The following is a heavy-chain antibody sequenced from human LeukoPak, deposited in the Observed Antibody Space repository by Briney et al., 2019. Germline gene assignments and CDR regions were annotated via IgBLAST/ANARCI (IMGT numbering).Heavy chain of an antibody. CDR2: ISSSGSTI. CDR3: AKGPHDAGRLGELSLYSGIYFDY. J-gene: IGHJ4*02. V-gene: IGHV3-48*03. Sequence: GGSLRLSCAASGFTFSSYEMNWVRQAPGKGLEWVSYISSSGSTIYYADSVKGRFTISRDNAKNSLYLQMNSLRAEDTAVYYCAKGPHDAGRLGELSLYSGIYFDYWGQGTLVTVSS. D-gene: IGHD3-16*02. CDR1: GFTFSSYE.